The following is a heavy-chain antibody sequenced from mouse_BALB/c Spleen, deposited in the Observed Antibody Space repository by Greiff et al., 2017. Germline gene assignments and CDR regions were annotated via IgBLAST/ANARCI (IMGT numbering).Heavy chain of an antibody. Sequence: EVQLQQSGPELVKPGASVKMSCKASGYTFTSYVMHWVKQKPGQGLEWIGYINPYNDGTKYNEKFKGKATLTSDKSSSTAYMELSSLTSEDSAVYFCARAERYSARYHFDYGGRGTTLTVSS. CDR3: ARAERYSARYHFDY. D-gene: IGHD3-1*01. CDR2: INPYNDGT. J-gene: IGHJ2*01. CDR1: GYTFTSYV. V-gene: IGHV1-14*01.